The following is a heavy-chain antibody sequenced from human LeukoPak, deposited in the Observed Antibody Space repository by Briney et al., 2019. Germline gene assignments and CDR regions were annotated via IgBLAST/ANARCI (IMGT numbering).Heavy chain of an antibody. CDR3: ANGGYLRRGSYVDY. D-gene: IGHD3-16*02. Sequence: GGSLRLSCAASGFTFSSYAMSWVRQAPGKGLEWVSAISGSGGSTYYADSVKGRFTISRDNSKNTLYLQMNSLRAEDTAVYYCANGGYLRRGSYVDYWGQGTLVTVSS. J-gene: IGHJ4*02. V-gene: IGHV3-23*01. CDR1: GFTFSSYA. CDR2: ISGSGGST.